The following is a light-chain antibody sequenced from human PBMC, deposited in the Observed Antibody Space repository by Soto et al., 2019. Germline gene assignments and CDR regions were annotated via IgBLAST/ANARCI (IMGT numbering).Light chain of an antibody. J-gene: IGLJ2*01. Sequence: QSVLTQPPSASGTPGQRVTISCSGSNSNIGNNAVNWYKQLPGAAPKLLMFHNERRPSGVPDRVSGSKSGTSASLAISGLQSEDEADYYCAAWDDSLNGPVFGAGTKVTVL. V-gene: IGLV1-44*01. CDR1: NSNIGNNA. CDR3: AAWDDSLNGPV. CDR2: HNE.